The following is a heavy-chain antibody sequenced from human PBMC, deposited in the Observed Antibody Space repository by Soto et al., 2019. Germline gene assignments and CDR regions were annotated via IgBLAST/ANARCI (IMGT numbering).Heavy chain of an antibody. CDR2: INHSGST. J-gene: IGHJ4*02. V-gene: IGHV4-34*01. Sequence: PSETLSLTCAVYGGSFSGYYWSWIRQPPGKGLEWIGEINHSGSTNYNPSLKSRVTISVDTSKNQFSLKLSSVTAADTAVYYCARIDSSSSPYFDYWGQGTLVTVSS. D-gene: IGHD6-6*01. CDR3: ARIDSSSSPYFDY. CDR1: GGSFSGYY.